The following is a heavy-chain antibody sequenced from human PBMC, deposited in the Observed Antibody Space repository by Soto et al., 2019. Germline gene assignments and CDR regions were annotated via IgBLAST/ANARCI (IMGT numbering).Heavy chain of an antibody. J-gene: IGHJ4*02. CDR1: SGSISSSNW. V-gene: IGHV4-4*02. D-gene: IGHD3-9*01. CDR3: ARVSRRYFDWFGVGYFDY. Sequence: SETLSLTCAVSSGSISSSNWWSWVRQPPGKGLEWIGEIYHSGSTNYNPSLKSRVTISVDKSKNQFSLKLSSVTAEDTAVYYCARVSRRYFDWFGVGYFDYWGQGTLVTISS. CDR2: IYHSGST.